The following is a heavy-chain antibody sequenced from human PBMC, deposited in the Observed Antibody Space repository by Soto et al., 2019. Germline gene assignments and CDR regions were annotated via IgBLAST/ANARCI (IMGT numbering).Heavy chain of an antibody. V-gene: IGHV3-30-3*01. CDR2: ISYDGSNK. CDR3: ARDRAPGWAYYYGMDV. D-gene: IGHD1-26*01. J-gene: IGHJ6*02. CDR1: GFTFSSYA. Sequence: PGGSLRLSCAASGFTFSSYAMHWVRQAPGKGLEWVAVISYDGSNKYYADSVKGRFTISRDNSKNTLYLQMNSLRSEDTAVYYCARDRAPGWAYYYGMDVWGQGTTVTVSS.